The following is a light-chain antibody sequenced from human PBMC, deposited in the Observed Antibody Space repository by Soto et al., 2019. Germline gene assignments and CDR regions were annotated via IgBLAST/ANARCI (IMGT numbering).Light chain of an antibody. Sequence: DIQMTQSPSSLSASVGDRVTITCRASQSISTYLHWYQQKPGRAPKVLIYAASSLQSGVPSRFSGSGSGTDFTLTISSLQPEDFAVYYCQQYGSSPPLTFGGGTKVDIK. CDR1: QSISTY. CDR3: QQYGSSPPLT. V-gene: IGKV1-39*01. CDR2: AAS. J-gene: IGKJ4*01.